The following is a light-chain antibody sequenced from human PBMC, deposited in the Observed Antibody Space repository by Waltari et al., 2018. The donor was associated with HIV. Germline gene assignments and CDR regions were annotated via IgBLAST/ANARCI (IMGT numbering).Light chain of an antibody. CDR3: MQTLQTPLT. J-gene: IGKJ4*01. Sequence: IVVTQSPLSLPVTPGEPASISCRSSQSLLHSNGYNYLDWYLQKPGQSPQVLIYLGSTLSGVPDRFSGSGSGTDFTLKISRVEAEDVGVYYCMQTLQTPLTFGGGTKVEIK. CDR2: LGS. V-gene: IGKV2-28*01. CDR1: QSLLHSNGYNY.